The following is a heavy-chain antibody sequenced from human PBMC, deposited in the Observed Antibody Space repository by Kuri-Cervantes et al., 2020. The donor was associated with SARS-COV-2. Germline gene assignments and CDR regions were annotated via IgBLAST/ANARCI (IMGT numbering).Heavy chain of an antibody. D-gene: IGHD2-2*01. CDR1: GLTFSTYA. Sequence: GGSLRLSCAASGLTFSTYAMYWVRQTPGKGLEWVALISYDGTNQYYTDSVKGRFTISRDNSKNTLFLQMNSLTAEDTAVYFCASRYCSSTSCREYFQHWGQGTLVTVSS. V-gene: IGHV3-30*04. CDR2: ISYDGTNQ. J-gene: IGHJ1*01. CDR3: ASRYCSSTSCREYFQH.